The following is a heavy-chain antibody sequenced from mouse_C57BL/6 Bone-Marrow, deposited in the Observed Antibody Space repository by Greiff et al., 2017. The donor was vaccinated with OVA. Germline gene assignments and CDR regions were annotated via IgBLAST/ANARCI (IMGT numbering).Heavy chain of an antibody. V-gene: IGHV1-15*01. D-gene: IGHD1-1*01. J-gene: IGHJ2*01. CDR3: TRSGVLRYYFDY. CDR1: GYTFTDYE. CDR2: IDPETGGT. Sequence: VQLQQSGAELVRPGASVTLSCKASGYTFTDYEMHWVKQTPVHGLEWIGAIDPETGGTAYNQKFKGKAILTADKSSSTAYMELRSLTSEDSAVYYCTRSGVLRYYFDYWGQGTTLTVSS.